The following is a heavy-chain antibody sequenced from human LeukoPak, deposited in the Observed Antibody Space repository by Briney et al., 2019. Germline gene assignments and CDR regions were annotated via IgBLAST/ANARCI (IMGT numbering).Heavy chain of an antibody. CDR3: ARGTGYSVFDI. J-gene: IGHJ3*02. CDR2: INSDESST. Sequence: PGGSLTLSCAASGFTFSGYWVDRVRQVSSKGLVWVSRINSDESSTSYAASVKGRFTISRDNDKHTLYLHMNSLSAEATAVYYCARGTGYSVFDIWGQGTMVTVSS. V-gene: IGHV3-74*01. CDR1: GFTFSGYW. D-gene: IGHD1-26*01.